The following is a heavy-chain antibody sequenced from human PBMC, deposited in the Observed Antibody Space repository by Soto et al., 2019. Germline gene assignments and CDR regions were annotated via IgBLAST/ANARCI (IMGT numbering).Heavy chain of an antibody. CDR1: GYSISSSNW. J-gene: IGHJ4*02. Sequence: QVQLQESGPGLVKPSDTLSLTCAVSGYSISSSNWWGWIRQPPGKGLEWIGYIYYSGTPYYNPSRKSRITISVDTSKHQFPLKLPSVTAVDTAVYYCARREIQGPIGYWGQGTLVTVSS. V-gene: IGHV4-28*01. CDR2: IYYSGTP. CDR3: ARREIQGPIGY. D-gene: IGHD1-26*01.